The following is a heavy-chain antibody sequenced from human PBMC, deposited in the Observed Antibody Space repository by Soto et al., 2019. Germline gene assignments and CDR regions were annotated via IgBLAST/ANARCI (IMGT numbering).Heavy chain of an antibody. CDR3: ARGGIVAVPAALSSYDDYTNYRFVA. Sequence: QVQLAQSGAEVRKPGSSVKVSCRASGGSFSDFAFSWVRQAPGQGLEWMGGTIPMFAATKYAQRFQGRITINPDVSTRTVYLVLSSLTSDDSAVYYCARGGIVAVPAALSSYDDYTNYRFVAWGQGTRVSVSS. CDR2: TIPMFAAT. D-gene: IGHD4-4*01. V-gene: IGHV1-69*01. J-gene: IGHJ5*02. CDR1: GGSFSDFA.